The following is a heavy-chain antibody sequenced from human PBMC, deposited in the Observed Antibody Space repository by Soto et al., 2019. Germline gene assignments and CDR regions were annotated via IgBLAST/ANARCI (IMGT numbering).Heavy chain of an antibody. J-gene: IGHJ6*03. V-gene: IGHV4-59*08. D-gene: IGHD2-2*01. Sequence: SETLSLTCTVSGGSISSYYWSWIRHPPGKGLEWIGYIYYSGSPTYNPSLKSRVTISVDTSKNQFSLKLSSVTAADTAVYYCARQDTSRFYYMDVWGTGTTVTVSS. CDR3: ARQDTSRFYYMDV. CDR2: IYYSGSP. CDR1: GGSISSYY.